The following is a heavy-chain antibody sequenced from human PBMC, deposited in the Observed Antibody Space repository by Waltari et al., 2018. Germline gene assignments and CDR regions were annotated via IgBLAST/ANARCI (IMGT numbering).Heavy chain of an antibody. D-gene: IGHD5-12*01. J-gene: IGHJ4*02. CDR3: ARAGLGSPSQWLQLFDS. CDR1: GFRVSYNY. Sequence: EVQLVESGGGLIQPGGSLRLSCEASGFRVSYNYMSWVRQAPGKGLEGVSVIHAGGNTYYGDSVKGRFTISRDISKNTVYLQMNSLTVEDSAMYYCARAGLGSPSQWLQLFDSWGQGTLVTVSS. V-gene: IGHV3-53*01. CDR2: IHAGGNT.